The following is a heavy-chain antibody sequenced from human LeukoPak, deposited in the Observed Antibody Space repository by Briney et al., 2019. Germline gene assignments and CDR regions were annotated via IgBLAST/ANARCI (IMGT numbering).Heavy chain of an antibody. CDR1: GGSISSGGYY. CDR2: IYYSGST. CDR3: ARYSYGDNWFDP. J-gene: IGHJ5*02. Sequence: PSQTLSLTCTVSGGSISSGGYYWSWIRQHPGKGLEWIGYIYYSGSTYYNPSLKSQVTISVDTSKNQFSLKLSSVTAADTAVYYCARYSYGDNWFDPWGQGTLVTVSS. D-gene: IGHD5-18*01. V-gene: IGHV4-31*01.